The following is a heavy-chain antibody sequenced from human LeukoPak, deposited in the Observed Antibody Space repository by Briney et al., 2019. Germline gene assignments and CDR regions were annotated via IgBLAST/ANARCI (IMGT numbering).Heavy chain of an antibody. D-gene: IGHD1-26*01. Sequence: SETLSLTCSVSGYSISSGYYWGWIRQPPGKGLEWIGSFYHGGSTYYTPSLTSRVTISVDTSKNQFSLKLISVTAADTAVYYCARDGSRWFDPWGQGTLVTVSS. V-gene: IGHV4-38-2*02. CDR3: ARDGSRWFDP. J-gene: IGHJ5*02. CDR1: GYSISSGYY. CDR2: FYHGGST.